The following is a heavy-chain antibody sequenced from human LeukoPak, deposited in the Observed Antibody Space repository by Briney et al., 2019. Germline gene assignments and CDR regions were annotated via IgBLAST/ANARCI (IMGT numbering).Heavy chain of an antibody. J-gene: IGHJ6*02. CDR1: GFTFTSYD. D-gene: IGHD2-15*01. CDR2: MNPNSGNT. CDR3: ASSTPRPSYYGMDV. V-gene: IGHV1-8*01. Sequence: ASVKVSCKASGFTFTSYDINWVRQATGQGLERMGWMNPNSGNTGYAQKFQGRVTMTRNTSISTAYMELSSLRSEDTAVYYCASSTPRPSYYGMDVWGQGTTVTVSS.